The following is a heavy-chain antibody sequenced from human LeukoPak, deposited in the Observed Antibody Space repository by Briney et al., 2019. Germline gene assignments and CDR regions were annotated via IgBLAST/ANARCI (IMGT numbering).Heavy chain of an antibody. D-gene: IGHD2-8*01. CDR2: ISGSGDTT. CDR3: AKDFGDCSNGVCYGKPFDY. J-gene: IGHJ4*02. V-gene: IGHV3-23*01. Sequence: GGSLRLSCAASGFTFSRYAMSWARQAPGKGLEWVSGISGSGDTTYYADPVKGRFTISRDNSKNTLYLQMNSLRAEDTAVYYCAKDFGDCSNGVCYGKPFDYWGQGTLVTAPQ. CDR1: GFTFSRYA.